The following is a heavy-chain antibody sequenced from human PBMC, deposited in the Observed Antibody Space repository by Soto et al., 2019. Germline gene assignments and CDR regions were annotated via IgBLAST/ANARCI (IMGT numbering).Heavy chain of an antibody. V-gene: IGHV3-33*01. D-gene: IGHD2-2*01. J-gene: IGHJ4*02. Sequence: QVQLVESGGGVVQPGRSLRLSCAASGFTFSGYGMHWVRQAPGKGLEWMATIWHDGSRIYYADSVKGRFTISRDNSKNTLYLQMNSLRAEDTAVYYCARIGYETSWANFDYWGQGTLVTFSS. CDR3: ARIGYETSWANFDY. CDR1: GFTFSGYG. CDR2: IWHDGSRI.